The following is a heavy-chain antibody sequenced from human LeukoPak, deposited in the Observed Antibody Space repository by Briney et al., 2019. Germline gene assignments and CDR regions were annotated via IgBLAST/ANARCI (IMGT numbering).Heavy chain of an antibody. CDR1: GFTFSTYW. J-gene: IGHJ4*02. D-gene: IGHD6-13*01. V-gene: IGHV3-7*01. Sequence: GGSLRLSCAASGFTFSTYWMSWVRQAPGKGLEWVANIKQDGSEKSYVDSAKGRFTISRDNAKNSLYLQMNSLRAEDTAMYYCARDSAGNDYWGQGTLVTVSS. CDR3: ARDSAGNDY. CDR2: IKQDGSEK.